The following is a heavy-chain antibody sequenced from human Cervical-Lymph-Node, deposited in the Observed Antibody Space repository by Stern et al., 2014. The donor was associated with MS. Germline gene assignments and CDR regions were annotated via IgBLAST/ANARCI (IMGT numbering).Heavy chain of an antibody. Sequence: VQLQESGPGLVKPSETLSLTCIVSGDSVSSTTYYWLWIRQPPGKGLEWIGSIYNDGDTYYNPSLKSRVTISLDTSRNQFSLNLRSGTASDTAMYYCARRGTTMPLDAFDIWGQGTMVTISS. CDR1: GDSVSSTTYY. D-gene: IGHD1-1*01. CDR3: ARRGTTMPLDAFDI. J-gene: IGHJ3*02. CDR2: IYNDGDT. V-gene: IGHV4-39*01.